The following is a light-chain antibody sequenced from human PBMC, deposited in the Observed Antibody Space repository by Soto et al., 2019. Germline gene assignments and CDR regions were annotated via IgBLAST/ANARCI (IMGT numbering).Light chain of an antibody. CDR2: AAS. V-gene: IGKV1-39*01. J-gene: IGKJ1*01. CDR3: QQSYSTPET. Sequence: DIQMTQSPSSLSASVGDRVTITCRASQTISNYLNWYQQNPGKAPKLLIYAASSLQGGVPSRFSGSGSGTDFTLAISSLQPEDFATYYCQQSYSTPETFGQGTKVEI. CDR1: QTISNY.